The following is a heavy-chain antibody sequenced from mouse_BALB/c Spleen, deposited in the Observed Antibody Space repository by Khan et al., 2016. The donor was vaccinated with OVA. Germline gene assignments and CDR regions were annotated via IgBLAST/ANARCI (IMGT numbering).Heavy chain of an antibody. D-gene: IGHD2-4*01. CDR1: GFTFSSYG. Sequence: EVELVESGGDLVKPGGSLKLSCAASGFTFSSYGMSWVRQTPDKRLEWVATISSGGSYTYYPDSVKGRFTISRDNAKNTPYLQMTNLKSEDTAMYYCARQPYDYDDAMDYWGQGTSVTVSS. J-gene: IGHJ4*01. CDR3: ARQPYDYDDAMDY. V-gene: IGHV5-6*01. CDR2: ISSGGSYT.